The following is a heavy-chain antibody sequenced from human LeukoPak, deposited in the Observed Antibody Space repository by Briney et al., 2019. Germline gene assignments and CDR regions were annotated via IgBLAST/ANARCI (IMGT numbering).Heavy chain of an antibody. J-gene: IGHJ3*02. CDR1: GYTFTGYY. CDR2: INPNSGDT. D-gene: IGHD1-26*01. V-gene: IGHV1-2*02. Sequence: ASVKVSCKASGYTFTGYYMHWVRQAPGQGLEWMGWINPNSGDTNYAQKFQGRVAMTRDTSISTAYMELGRLRSDDTAVYYCAHKGGSGSYYFRGTYDAFDIWGQGTMVTVSS. CDR3: AHKGGSGSYYFRGTYDAFDI.